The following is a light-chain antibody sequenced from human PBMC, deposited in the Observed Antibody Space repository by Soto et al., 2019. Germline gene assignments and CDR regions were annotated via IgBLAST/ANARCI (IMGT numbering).Light chain of an antibody. CDR3: QQFSRYPLT. CDR1: QSISRS. CDR2: GAS. V-gene: IGKV3-20*01. Sequence: ELVYTESRAILSVSTGERATLSCGASQSISRSLAWYQQKPGQAPRLLIYGASTRATGIPDRFSGGGSGTDFTLTISRLEPEDFAVYYCQQFSRYPLTFGGGTKVDIK. J-gene: IGKJ4*01.